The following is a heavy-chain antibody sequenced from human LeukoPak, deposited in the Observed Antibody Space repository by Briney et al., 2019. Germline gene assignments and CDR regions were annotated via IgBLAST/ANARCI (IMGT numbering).Heavy chain of an antibody. V-gene: IGHV3-13*01. D-gene: IGHD5-12*01. J-gene: IGHJ4*02. Sequence: PGGSLRLSCAASGFTFSSYDMHWVRQATGKGLEWVSAIGTAGDTYYPGSVKGRFTISRENAKNSLYLQMNSLRAGDTAVYYRARVRDSGYEFDYWGQGTLVTVSS. CDR1: GFTFSSYD. CDR3: ARVRDSGYEFDY. CDR2: IGTAGDT.